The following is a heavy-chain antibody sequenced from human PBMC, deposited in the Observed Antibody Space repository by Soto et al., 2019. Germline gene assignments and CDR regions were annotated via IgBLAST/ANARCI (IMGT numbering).Heavy chain of an antibody. D-gene: IGHD2-15*01. Sequence: SVKVSCKASGGTFSSYTISWVRQAPGQGLEWMGRIIPILGIANYAQKFQGRVTITADKSTSTAYMELSSLRSEDTAVYYCAREKGGYCSGGSCQASDAFDIWGQGTMVTVSS. CDR2: IIPILGIA. CDR1: GGTFSSYT. J-gene: IGHJ3*02. CDR3: AREKGGYCSGGSCQASDAFDI. V-gene: IGHV1-69*04.